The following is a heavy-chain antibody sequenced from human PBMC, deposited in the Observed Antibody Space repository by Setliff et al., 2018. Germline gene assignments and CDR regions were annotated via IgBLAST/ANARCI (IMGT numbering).Heavy chain of an antibody. D-gene: IGHD1-1*01. CDR3: VREGYSEYFQD. J-gene: IGHJ1*01. Sequence: PSDTLSLTCSVSGDSMSGASIWSWIRQPPGRGLEFRGYVFPNGITTYNVSLKSRVSISVDTSRNQLSLTLSSVTAADTAVYYCVREGYSEYFQDWGRGTLVTVSS. V-gene: IGHV4-59*01. CDR1: GDSMSGAS. CDR2: VFPNGIT.